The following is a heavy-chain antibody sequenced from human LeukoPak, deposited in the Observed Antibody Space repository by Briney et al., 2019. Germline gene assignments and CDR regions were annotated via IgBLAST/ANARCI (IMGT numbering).Heavy chain of an antibody. CDR2: ISYDGSNK. D-gene: IGHD2-2*02. V-gene: IGHV3-30-3*01. J-gene: IGHJ6*02. Sequence: TGGSLRLSCAASGFTFSSYAMHWVRQAPGKWLEWVAVISYDGSNKYYADSVKGRFTISRDNSKNTLYLQMNSLRAEDTAVYYCARVPESYCSSTSCYTHYYYGMDVWGQGTTVTVSS. CDR1: GFTFSSYA. CDR3: ARVPESYCSSTSCYTHYYYGMDV.